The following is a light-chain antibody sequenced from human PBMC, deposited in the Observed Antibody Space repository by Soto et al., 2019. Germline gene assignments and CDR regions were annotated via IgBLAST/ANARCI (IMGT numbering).Light chain of an antibody. Sequence: DMVLTQSPGTLSLSPGERATLSCRASRGLASSYLGWYQQKPGQPPRLLLYAASKRATGIPDRFSGSGSGTDFTLTINRLEPEDSAVYYCQQYGSSPPYTCGQGTKVEI. CDR3: QQYGSSPPYT. J-gene: IGKJ2*01. CDR1: RGLASSY. V-gene: IGKV3-20*01. CDR2: AAS.